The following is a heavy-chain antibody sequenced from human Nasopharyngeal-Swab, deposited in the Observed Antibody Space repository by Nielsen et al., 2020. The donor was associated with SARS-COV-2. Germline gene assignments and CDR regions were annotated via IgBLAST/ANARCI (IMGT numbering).Heavy chain of an antibody. Sequence: GGSLRLSCKGSGYIFTSYWIGWVRQMPGKGLEWMGIIYPADSDSRYSLSFQGQVSISVDKSISTAYLQWNTLKASDTAIYYCVRRAFSASYFYFDYWGTGTLVTVSS. CDR3: VRRAFSASYFYFDY. J-gene: IGHJ4*02. V-gene: IGHV5-51*01. CDR2: IYPADSDS. CDR1: GYIFTSYW. D-gene: IGHD1-26*01.